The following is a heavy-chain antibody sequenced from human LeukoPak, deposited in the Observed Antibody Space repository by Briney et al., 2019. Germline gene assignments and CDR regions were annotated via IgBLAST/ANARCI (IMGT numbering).Heavy chain of an antibody. V-gene: IGHV3-23*01. CDR1: GVTFGAYY. CDR3: AKWAGEETFSGHYYGPLDH. J-gene: IGHJ4*02. Sequence: ESLTLSCAVSGVTFGAYYCTWVRQAPGRGLEWIASISRSGDRTYFADSVKGLFIISRANCKSTIFLQMNVLLAEDTALYYCAKWAGEETFSGHYYGPLDHWGQGTQVTVSS. CDR2: ISRSGDRT. D-gene: IGHD2-15*01.